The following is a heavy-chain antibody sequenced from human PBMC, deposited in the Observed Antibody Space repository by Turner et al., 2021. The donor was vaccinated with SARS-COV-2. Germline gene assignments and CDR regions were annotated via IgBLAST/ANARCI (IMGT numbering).Heavy chain of an antibody. D-gene: IGHD3-3*01. J-gene: IGHJ4*02. Sequence: QVQLVESGGGVFQPGRSLRLSCAASGFTFSSYGMHWVRQAPGKGLEWVAVISYDGSNKYYADSVKGRFTISRDNSKNTLYLQMNSLRAEDTAVYYCAKDDNYDFWTGYYMYWGQGTLVTVSS. V-gene: IGHV3-30*18. CDR2: ISYDGSNK. CDR3: AKDDNYDFWTGYYMY. CDR1: GFTFSSYG.